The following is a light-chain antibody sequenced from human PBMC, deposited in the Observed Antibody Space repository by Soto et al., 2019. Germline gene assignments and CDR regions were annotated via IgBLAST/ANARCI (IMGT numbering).Light chain of an antibody. Sequence: DIVLTQSPGTLSLSPGERATLSCRASQRLPSDYLAWYQQKPGQVPRLLIYVASSRATGIPDRFSGSGSGTDFTLSISRLEPEDFAVYYCQQSFTSPYTFGQGTKLEIK. J-gene: IGKJ2*01. CDR1: QRLPSDY. CDR2: VAS. CDR3: QQSFTSPYT. V-gene: IGKV3-20*01.